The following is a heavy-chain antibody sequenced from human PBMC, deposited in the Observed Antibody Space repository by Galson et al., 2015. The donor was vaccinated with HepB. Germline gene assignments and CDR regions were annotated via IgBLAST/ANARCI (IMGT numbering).Heavy chain of an antibody. Sequence: SVKVSCKASGYTFTGYYMHWVRQAPGQGLEWMGWINPNSGGTNYAQKFQGWVTMTRDTSTSTAYMELSRLRSDDTAVYYCARGGPSLSWFDPWGQGTLVTVSS. CDR1: GYTFTGYY. V-gene: IGHV1-2*04. CDR2: INPNSGGT. CDR3: ARGGPSLSWFDP. J-gene: IGHJ5*02. D-gene: IGHD1-26*01.